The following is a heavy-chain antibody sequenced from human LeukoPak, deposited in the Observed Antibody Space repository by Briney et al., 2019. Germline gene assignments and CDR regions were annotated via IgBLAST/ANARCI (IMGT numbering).Heavy chain of an antibody. V-gene: IGHV4-39*07. J-gene: IGHJ4*02. D-gene: IGHD2-15*01. Sequence: SETLSLTCTVSGGSISSSSYYWGWIRQPPGKGLEWIGSIYYSGSTYYNPSLKSRVTISVDTSKNQFSLKLSSVTAADTAVYYCARGETVVVVAADFDYWGQGTLVTVSS. CDR2: IYYSGST. CDR3: ARGETVVVVAADFDY. CDR1: GGSISSSSYY.